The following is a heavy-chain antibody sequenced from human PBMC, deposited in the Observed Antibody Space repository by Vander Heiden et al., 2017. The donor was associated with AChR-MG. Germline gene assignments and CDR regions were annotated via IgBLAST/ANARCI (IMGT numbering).Heavy chain of an antibody. V-gene: IGHV3-23*01. CDR3: AKGRWELRPNYFDY. CDR1: GFPFSSYA. Sequence: EVQLLESGGGLVQPGGSLRLSCAASGFPFSSYAMSWVRQAPGKGLEWVSAISGSGGSTYYADAVKGRFTISRDNSKNTLYLQMNRMSAEDTAVYYFAKGRWELRPNYFDYWGQGTLVTVSS. D-gene: IGHD1-26*01. CDR2: ISGSGGST. J-gene: IGHJ4*02.